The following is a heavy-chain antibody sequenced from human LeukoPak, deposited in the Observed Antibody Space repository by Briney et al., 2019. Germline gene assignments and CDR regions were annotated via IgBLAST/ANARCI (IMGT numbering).Heavy chain of an antibody. V-gene: IGHV1-2*06. Sequence: GASVKVSCKASGYTFTGYYMHWVRQAPGQGLEWMGRINPNSGGTNYAQKFQGRVTMTRDTSISTAYMELSRLRSDDTAVYYCARSGKIFCRSGWFDPWGQGTLVTVSS. CDR1: GYTFTGYY. J-gene: IGHJ5*02. CDR3: ARSGKIFCRSGWFDP. D-gene: IGHD6-25*01. CDR2: INPNSGGT.